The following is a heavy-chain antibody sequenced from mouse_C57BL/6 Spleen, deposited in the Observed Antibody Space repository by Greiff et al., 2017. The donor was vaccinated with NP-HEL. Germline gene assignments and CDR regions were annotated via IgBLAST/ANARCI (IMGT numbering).Heavy chain of an antibody. J-gene: IGHJ3*01. CDR1: GFTFSDYG. D-gene: IGHD1-1*01. V-gene: IGHV5-17*01. CDR3: ARSGSSYLAWFAY. Sequence: EVQLVESGGGLVKPGGSLKLSCAASGFTFSDYGMHWVRQAPEKGLEWVAYISSGSSTIYYADTVKGRFTISRDNAKNTLFLQMTSLRSEDTAMYYCARSGSSYLAWFAYWGQGTLVTVSA. CDR2: ISSGSSTI.